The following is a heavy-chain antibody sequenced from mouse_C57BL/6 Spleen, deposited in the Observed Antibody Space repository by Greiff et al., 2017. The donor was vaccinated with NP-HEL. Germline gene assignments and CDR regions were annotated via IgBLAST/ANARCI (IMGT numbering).Heavy chain of an antibody. J-gene: IGHJ3*01. CDR2: IDPSDSYT. V-gene: IGHV1-69*01. D-gene: IGHD4-1*01. CDR1: GYTFTSYW. CDR3: ARGGGTFAY. Sequence: QVQLQQSGAELVMPGASVKLSCKASGYTFTSYWMHWVKQRPGQGLEWIGEIDPSDSYTNYNQKFKGKSTLTVDKSSSTAYMQLSSLTSEDSAVYYCARGGGTFAYWGQGTLVTVSA.